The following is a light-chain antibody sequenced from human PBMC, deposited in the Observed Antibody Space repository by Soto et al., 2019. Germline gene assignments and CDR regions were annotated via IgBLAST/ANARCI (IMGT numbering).Light chain of an antibody. CDR1: SSSVGAGYD. J-gene: IGLJ2*01. CDR3: QSYDNILSAVV. CDR2: SNT. V-gene: IGLV1-40*01. Sequence: QSVLTQPPSVSGAPGQRVTISCTGSSSSVGAGYDVHWYQHLTGTAPKLLIFSNTNRPSGVPDRFSGSKSGTSFSLAIAGLQAEDEGDYYCQSYDNILSAVVFGGGTKLTVL.